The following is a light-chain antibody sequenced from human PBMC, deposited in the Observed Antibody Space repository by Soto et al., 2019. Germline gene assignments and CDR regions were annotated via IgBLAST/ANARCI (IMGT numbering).Light chain of an antibody. CDR2: GAS. CDR1: QSLSSW. Sequence: DTQMTQSPSTLSAYVGDRVTITCRASQSLSSWLAWYQQKPGKAPKLLIYGASNLESGVPSRFSGSGSGTAFTLIISSLQPDDAATYYCQHYDTYPYTFGQGTKLEIK. V-gene: IGKV1-5*03. J-gene: IGKJ2*01. CDR3: QHYDTYPYT.